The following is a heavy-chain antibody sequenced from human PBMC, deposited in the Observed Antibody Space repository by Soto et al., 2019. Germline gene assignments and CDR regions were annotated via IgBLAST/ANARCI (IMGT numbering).Heavy chain of an antibody. Sequence: SETLSLTCTVSGGSISSYYWSWIRQPPGKGLEWIGYIYYSGSTNYNPSLKSRVTISVDTSKNQFSLKLSSVTAADTAVYYCARHTDDILTGNEALDIWGQGTVVTVSS. CDR1: GGSISSYY. V-gene: IGHV4-59*08. CDR3: ARHTDDILTGNEALDI. CDR2: IYYSGST. J-gene: IGHJ3*02. D-gene: IGHD3-9*01.